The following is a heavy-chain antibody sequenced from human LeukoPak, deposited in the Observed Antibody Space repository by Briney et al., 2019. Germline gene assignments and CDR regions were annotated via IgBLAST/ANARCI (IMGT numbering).Heavy chain of an antibody. CDR1: GFTLSTYS. CDR2: ISSKSRYI. V-gene: IGHV3-21*01. D-gene: IGHD2-15*01. CDR3: ARCSGSSTYHSDDY. J-gene: IGHJ4*02. Sequence: GGSLRLSCVVSGFTLSTYSINWVRQAPGKGLEWVSSISSKSRYISYADSVKGRFTISRDNAKNSLSLQMNSLRAEDTAVYYCARCSGSSTYHSDDYWGQGTLVTVSS.